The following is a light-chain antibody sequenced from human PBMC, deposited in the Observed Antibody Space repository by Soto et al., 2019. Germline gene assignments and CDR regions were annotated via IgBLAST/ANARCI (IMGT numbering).Light chain of an antibody. CDR3: QQYDILPIT. CDR2: DAS. J-gene: IGKJ5*01. Sequence: DIQMTQSPSSLFASVVDRVTITCQATQDINIYLNWYQQKPGKAPNLLIYDASNLEIGVPSRFSGSGSGTHFTFTISSLQTEDIGTYYCQQYDILPITFGRGTRLENK. CDR1: QDINIY. V-gene: IGKV1-33*01.